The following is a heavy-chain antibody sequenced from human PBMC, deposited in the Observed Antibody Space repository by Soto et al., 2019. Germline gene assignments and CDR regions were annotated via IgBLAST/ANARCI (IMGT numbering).Heavy chain of an antibody. CDR1: GFTFSSYG. Sequence: GSLRLSCAASGFTFSSYGMHWVRQAPGKGLEWVAVIWYDGSNKYYADSVKGRFTISRDNSKNTLYLQMNSLRAEDTAVYYCARDLSNIVVVPEVWFDPWGQGTLVTVSS. V-gene: IGHV3-33*01. J-gene: IGHJ5*02. CDR2: IWYDGSNK. CDR3: ARDLSNIVVVPEVWFDP. D-gene: IGHD2-2*01.